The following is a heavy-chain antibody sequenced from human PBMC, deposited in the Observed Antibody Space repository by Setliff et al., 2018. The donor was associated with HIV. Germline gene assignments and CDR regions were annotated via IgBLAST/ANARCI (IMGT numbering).Heavy chain of an antibody. Sequence: ASVKVSCKASGYTFTTSGVSWFRQAPGQGLEWMGWIGTYNGDTKFAQRFQGRVTMATDASASTAYMELRSLRSDDTAVYFCARAIQLETFDFWGQGTLVTVSS. CDR2: IGTYNGDT. D-gene: IGHD1-1*01. J-gene: IGHJ4*02. CDR3: ARAIQLETFDF. V-gene: IGHV1-18*01. CDR1: GYTFTTSG.